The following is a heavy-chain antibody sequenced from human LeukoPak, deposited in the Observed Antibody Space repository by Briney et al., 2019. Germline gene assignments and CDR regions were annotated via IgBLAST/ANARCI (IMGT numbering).Heavy chain of an antibody. CDR3: AKLSPGRGDQGVDY. V-gene: IGHV3-30*18. D-gene: IGHD2-21*02. CDR2: ISYDGSNK. Sequence: SGGSLRLSCAASGFTFSSYGMHWVRQAPGKGLEWVAVISYDGSNKYYADSVKGRFTISRDNSKNTLYLQMNSLRAEDTAVYYCAKLSPGRGDQGVDYWGQGTLVTVSS. CDR1: GFTFSSYG. J-gene: IGHJ4*02.